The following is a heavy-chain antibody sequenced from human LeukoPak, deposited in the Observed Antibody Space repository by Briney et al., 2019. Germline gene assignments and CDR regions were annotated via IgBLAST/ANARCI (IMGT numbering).Heavy chain of an antibody. CDR2: INPNSGGT. CDR1: GYTFTGYY. CDR3: ARVRWRGYGDYGSDY. J-gene: IGHJ4*02. V-gene: IGHV1-2*06. Sequence: ASVKVSCKASGYTFTGYYMHWVRQAPGQGLEWIGRINPNSGGTNYAQKFQGRVTMTRETSISTAYMELSRLRSDDTAVYYCARVRWRGYGDYGSDYWGQGTLVTVSS. D-gene: IGHD4-17*01.